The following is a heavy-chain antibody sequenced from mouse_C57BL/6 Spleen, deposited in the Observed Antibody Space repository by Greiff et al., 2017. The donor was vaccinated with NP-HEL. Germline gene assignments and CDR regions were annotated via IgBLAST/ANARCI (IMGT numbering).Heavy chain of an antibody. J-gene: IGHJ3*01. CDR2: IYPGSGST. V-gene: IGHV1-55*01. CDR1: GYTFTSYW. D-gene: IGHD1-1*01. CDR3: ARKDDYSSSLFDY. Sequence: QVQLQQPGAELVKPGASVKMSCKASGYTFTSYWITWVKQRPGQGLEWIGDIYPGSGSTNYNEKFKSKATLTVDTSSSTAYMQLSSLTSEDSAVYYCARKDDYSSSLFDYWGQGTLVTVSS.